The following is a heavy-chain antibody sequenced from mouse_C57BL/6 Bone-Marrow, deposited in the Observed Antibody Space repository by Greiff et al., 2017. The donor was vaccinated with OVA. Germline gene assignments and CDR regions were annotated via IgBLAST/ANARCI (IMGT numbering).Heavy chain of an antibody. CDR2: IYPGSGST. D-gene: IGHD3-2*02. V-gene: IGHV1-55*01. CDR3: AEPETAQATLFAY. CDR1: GYTFTSYW. Sequence: QVQLQQPGAELVKPGASVKMSCKASGYTFTSYWITWVKQRPGQGLEWIGDIYPGSGSTNYNEKFKSKATLTVDTSSSTAYMQLSSLTSEDSAVYYCAEPETAQATLFAYWGQGTLVTVSA. J-gene: IGHJ3*01.